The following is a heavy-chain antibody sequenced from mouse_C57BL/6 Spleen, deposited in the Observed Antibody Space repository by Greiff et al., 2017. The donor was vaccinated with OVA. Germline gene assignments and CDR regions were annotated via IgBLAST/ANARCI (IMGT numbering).Heavy chain of an antibody. D-gene: IGHD2-2*01. CDR1: GYTFTSYG. CDR2: IYPRSGNP. J-gene: IGHJ2*01. V-gene: IGHV1-81*01. Sequence: QVHVKQSGAELARPGASVKLSCKASGYTFTSYGISWVKQRPGQGLEWIGEIYPRSGNPNYNEKFKGKATLTADKSSSTAYMELRSLTSEDSAVYFCANYGYGFDYWGQGTTLTVSS. CDR3: ANYGYGFDY.